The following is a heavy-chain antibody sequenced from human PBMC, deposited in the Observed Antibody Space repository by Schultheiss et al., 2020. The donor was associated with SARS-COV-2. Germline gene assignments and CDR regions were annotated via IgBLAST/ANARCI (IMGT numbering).Heavy chain of an antibody. CDR3: ANGAQNDFWSGYLTFNWFDP. CDR2: ISGSGGST. J-gene: IGHJ5*02. Sequence: GESLKISCAASGFTFSSYAMSWVRQAPGKGLEWVSAISGSGGSTYYADSVKGRFTISRDNSKNTLYLQMNSLRAEDTAVYYCANGAQNDFWSGYLTFNWFDPWGQGTLVTVSS. V-gene: IGHV3-23*01. D-gene: IGHD3-3*01. CDR1: GFTFSSYA.